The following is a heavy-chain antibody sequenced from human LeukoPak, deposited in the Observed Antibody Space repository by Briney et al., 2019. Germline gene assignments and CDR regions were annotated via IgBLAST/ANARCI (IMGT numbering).Heavy chain of an antibody. CDR3: ARGTSGGYFDY. D-gene: IGHD1-26*01. Sequence: GESLKISCKVSGXSFTTYWIGWVRQMPGKGLEWMGLINPGDSDTRYSPSFQGQVTISADKSINTAYLQWSSLKASDTAIYYCARGTSGGYFDYWGQGTLVTVSS. CDR1: GXSFTTYW. V-gene: IGHV5-51*01. J-gene: IGHJ4*02. CDR2: INPGDSDT.